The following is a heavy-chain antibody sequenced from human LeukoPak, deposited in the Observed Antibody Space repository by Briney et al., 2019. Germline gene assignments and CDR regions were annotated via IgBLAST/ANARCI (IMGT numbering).Heavy chain of an antibody. J-gene: IGHJ4*02. D-gene: IGHD3-16*02. V-gene: IGHV3-23*01. CDR3: AKCGERDYVWGSYRYSERYYFDY. Sequence: GGSLRLSCAASGFTFSSYAMSWVRQAPGKGLEWVSAISGSGGSTYYADSVKGRFTISRDNYKNTLYLQMNSLRAEDTAVYYCAKCGERDYVWGSYRYSERYYFDYWGQGTLVTVSS. CDR1: GFTFSSYA. CDR2: ISGSGGST.